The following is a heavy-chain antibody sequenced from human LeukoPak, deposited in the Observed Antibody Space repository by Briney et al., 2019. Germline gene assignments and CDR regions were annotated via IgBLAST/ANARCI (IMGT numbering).Heavy chain of an antibody. J-gene: IGHJ6*03. CDR3: AKGSDYGYYYYYMDV. CDR2: ISSSGSTI. Sequence: HPGGSLRLSCAASGFTFSSYEMNWVRQAPGKGLEWVSYISSSGSTIYYADSVKGRFTISRDNAKNSLYLQMNSLRAEDMALYYCAKGSDYGYYYYYMDVWGKGTTVTVSS. D-gene: IGHD3-16*01. CDR1: GFTFSSYE. V-gene: IGHV3-48*03.